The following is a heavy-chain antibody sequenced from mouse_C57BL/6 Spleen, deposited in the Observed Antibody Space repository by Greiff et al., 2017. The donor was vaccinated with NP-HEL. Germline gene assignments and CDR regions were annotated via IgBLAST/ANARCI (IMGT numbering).Heavy chain of an antibody. J-gene: IGHJ4*01. CDR2: IYPRSGNT. D-gene: IGHD2-2*01. CDR3: ASQIYYGYEDYAMDY. Sequence: QVQLQQSGAELARPGASVKLSCKASGYTFTSYGISWVKQRTGQGLEWIGEIYPRSGNTYYNEKFKGKAILTEDKSSSTAYMELRSLTSVDSAVYFCASQIYYGYEDYAMDYWGQGTSVTVSS. V-gene: IGHV1-81*01. CDR1: GYTFTSYG.